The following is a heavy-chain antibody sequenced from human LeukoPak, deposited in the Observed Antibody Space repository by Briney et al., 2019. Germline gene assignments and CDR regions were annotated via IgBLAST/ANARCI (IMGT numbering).Heavy chain of an antibody. J-gene: IGHJ3*02. D-gene: IGHD2-2*01. CDR2: ISYDGSNK. V-gene: IGHV3-30*18. CDR1: GFTFSSYG. CDR3: AKVSRYCSSTSCFMGGDALDI. Sequence: GGSLRLSCAASGFTFSSYGMHWVRQAPGKGLEWVAVISYDGSNKYYADSVKGRFTISRDNSKNTLYLQMNSLRAEDTAVYYCAKVSRYCSSTSCFMGGDALDIWGQGTMVTVSP.